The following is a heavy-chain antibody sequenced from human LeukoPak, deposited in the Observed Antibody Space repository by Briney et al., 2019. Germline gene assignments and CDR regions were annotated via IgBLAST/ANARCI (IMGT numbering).Heavy chain of an antibody. J-gene: IGHJ3*02. CDR1: GFTFSNHA. Sequence: GGSLRLSCVTSGFTFSNHAMHWVRQGPGKGLEWVAVISDDGSSKFYADSVQGRFTIFRDNSKNTLFLQINSLRPEDTAVYYCARVDDLDAFDMWGQGTLVTVSS. CDR2: ISDDGSSK. CDR3: ARVDDLDAFDM. D-gene: IGHD2-2*03. V-gene: IGHV3-30*04.